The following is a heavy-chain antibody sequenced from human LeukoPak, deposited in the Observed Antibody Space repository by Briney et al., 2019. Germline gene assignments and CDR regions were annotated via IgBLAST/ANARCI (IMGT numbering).Heavy chain of an antibody. V-gene: IGHV4-59*01. CDR3: ARVDGSGSYYYYYMDV. CDR2: IYYSGST. D-gene: IGHD3-10*01. CDR1: GGSISSYY. J-gene: IGHJ6*03. Sequence: SETPSLTCTVSGGSISSYYWSWIRQPPGKGLEWIGYIYYSGSTNYNPSLKSRVTISVDTSKNQFSLKLSSVTAADTAVYYCARVDGSGSYYYYYMDVWGKGTTVTVSS.